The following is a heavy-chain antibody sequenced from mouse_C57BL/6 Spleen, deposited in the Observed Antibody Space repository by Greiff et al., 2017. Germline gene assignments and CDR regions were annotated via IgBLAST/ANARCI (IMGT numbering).Heavy chain of an antibody. CDR1: GYTFTDYY. Sequence: EVKLQQSGPELVKPGASVKISCKASGYTFTDYYMNWVKQSHGKSLEWIGDINPNNGGTSYNQKFKGKATLTVDKSSSTAYMELRSLTSEDSAVYYCARKDYYGSIAMDYWGQGTSVTVSS. V-gene: IGHV1-26*01. CDR3: ARKDYYGSIAMDY. CDR2: INPNNGGT. J-gene: IGHJ4*01. D-gene: IGHD1-1*01.